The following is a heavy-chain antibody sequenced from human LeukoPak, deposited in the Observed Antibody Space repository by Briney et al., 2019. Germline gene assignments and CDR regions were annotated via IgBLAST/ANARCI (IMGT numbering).Heavy chain of an antibody. CDR3: AKGSYYCSDSCPRYYYYMDV. CDR2: IRYDGSDK. V-gene: IGHV3-30*02. CDR1: GFTFSRHG. J-gene: IGHJ6*03. Sequence: PGGSLRLSCAASGFTFSRHGMHWVRQAPGKGLEWVAFIRYDGSDKYYADSVKGRFTISRDNSENTVYLQMNSLRPEDTAVYYCAKGSYYCSDSCPRYYYYMDVWGKGTTVIVSS. D-gene: IGHD2-15*01.